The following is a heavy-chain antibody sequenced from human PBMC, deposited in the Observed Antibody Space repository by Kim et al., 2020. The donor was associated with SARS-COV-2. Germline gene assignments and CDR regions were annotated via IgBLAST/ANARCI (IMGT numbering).Heavy chain of an antibody. V-gene: IGHV1-2*02. CDR1: GYTFTGYY. CDR2: INPNSGGT. Sequence: ASVKVSCKASGYTFTGYYMHWVRQAPGQGLEWMGWINPNSGGTNYAQKFQGRVTMTRDTSISTAYMELSRLRSDDTAVYYCARVRRNKVATIIGYYYGMDVWGQGTTVTVSS. J-gene: IGHJ6*02. CDR3: ARVRRNKVATIIGYYYGMDV. D-gene: IGHD5-12*01.